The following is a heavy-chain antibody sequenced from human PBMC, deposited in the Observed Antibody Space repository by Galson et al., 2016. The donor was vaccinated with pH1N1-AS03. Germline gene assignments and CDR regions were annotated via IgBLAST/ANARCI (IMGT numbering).Heavy chain of an antibody. J-gene: IGHJ4*02. V-gene: IGHV3-9*01. CDR1: GFTFDAYA. CDR3: AKSPGYCSAGSCSDQGYFDY. Sequence: SLRLSCAGSGFTFDAYAMHWVRQGPGKGLEWVSGIDRNSGTIGYTDSVKGRFTISRDNDKNSLYLEMNSLRAEDTALYYCAKSPGYCSAGSCSDQGYFDYWGQGTLVTVSS. D-gene: IGHD2-15*01. CDR2: IDRNSGTI.